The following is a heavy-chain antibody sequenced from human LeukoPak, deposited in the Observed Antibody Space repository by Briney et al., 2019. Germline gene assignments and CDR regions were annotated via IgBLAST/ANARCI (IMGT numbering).Heavy chain of an antibody. D-gene: IGHD3/OR15-3a*01. Sequence: KPGGSLRLSCAASGFTFSHAWMSWVRQAPGRGLEWVGRIKRKGDDGTIDYAAPVKGRLSISRDDSKNALYLQMNSLKSEYTASYYCTAGTGRSAFDYWGQGTLVTVSS. CDR2: IKRKGDDGTI. CDR3: TAGTGRSAFDY. J-gene: IGHJ4*02. CDR1: GFTFSHAW. V-gene: IGHV3-15*01.